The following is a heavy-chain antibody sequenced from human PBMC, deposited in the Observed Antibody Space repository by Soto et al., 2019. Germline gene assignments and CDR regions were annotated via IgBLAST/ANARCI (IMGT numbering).Heavy chain of an antibody. Sequence: GGSLRLSCAASGFTLSSYGMHWVRQAPGKGLEWVALIWYDGSNKYYADSVEGRFTISRDNSKNTLYLQMNSLRAEDTAVYYCARCLDSVVTRIDYWGQGTLVPVSS. CDR2: IWYDGSNK. J-gene: IGHJ4*02. CDR3: ARCLDSVVTRIDY. V-gene: IGHV3-33*01. CDR1: GFTLSSYG. D-gene: IGHD3-16*01.